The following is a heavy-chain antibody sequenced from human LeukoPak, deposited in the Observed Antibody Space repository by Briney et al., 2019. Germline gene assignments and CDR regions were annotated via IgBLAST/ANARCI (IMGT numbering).Heavy chain of an antibody. Sequence: GGSLRLSCAASGFTVSSNYMSWVRQAPGKGLEWVSVIYNVGSTFYADSVKGRFTISRDSSKNTPFLQMNSLRAEDTAVYYCVNSVMVRGVIRPYWGQGTLVTVSS. CDR2: IYNVGST. CDR1: GFTVSSNY. D-gene: IGHD3-10*01. CDR3: VNSVMVRGVIRPY. J-gene: IGHJ4*02. V-gene: IGHV3-66*01.